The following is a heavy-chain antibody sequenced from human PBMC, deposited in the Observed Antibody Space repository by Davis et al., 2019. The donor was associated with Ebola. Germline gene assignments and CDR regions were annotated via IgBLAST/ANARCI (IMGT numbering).Heavy chain of an antibody. J-gene: IGHJ6*02. D-gene: IGHD3-16*01. V-gene: IGHV4-39*01. Sequence: MPSETLSLTCTASGGLITSRSYHWGWIRHAPGKGLEWIGTIFYRESPKYNPSLRSRVTIAVDTSRNQFSLILKSVSAADTAVYYCASHFASHRNYVGHYYGMDVWGQGTTVTVSS. CDR3: ASHFASHRNYVGHYYGMDV. CDR2: IFYRESP. CDR1: GGLITSRSYH.